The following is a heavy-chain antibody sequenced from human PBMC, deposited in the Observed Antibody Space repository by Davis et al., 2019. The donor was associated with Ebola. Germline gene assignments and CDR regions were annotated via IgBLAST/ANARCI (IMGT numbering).Heavy chain of an antibody. D-gene: IGHD5-24*01. V-gene: IGHV3-48*03. CDR1: GFTFYRYE. CDR3: ARGGRWLQNGFDP. CDR2: ISGSATST. Sequence: GESLKISCAASGFTFYRYEMNWVRQAPGKGLEWVSYISGSATSTFYADSVKGRFTISRDNARDSLYLQMDSLRAEDTAVYYCARGGRWLQNGFDPWGQGTLVTVSS. J-gene: IGHJ5*02.